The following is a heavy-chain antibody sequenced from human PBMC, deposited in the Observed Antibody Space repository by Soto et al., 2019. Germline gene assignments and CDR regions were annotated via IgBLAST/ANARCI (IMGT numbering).Heavy chain of an antibody. V-gene: IGHV3-23*01. CDR3: AKDPQYSYGLSIQCYYYMDV. CDR1: GFTFSSYA. Sequence: GGSLRLSCAASGFTFSSYAMSWVRQAPGKGLEWVSAISGSGGSTYYADSVKGRFTISRDNSKNTLYLQMNSLRAEDTAVYYCAKDPQYSYGLSIQCYYYMDVWGKGTTVTVSS. D-gene: IGHD5-18*01. J-gene: IGHJ6*03. CDR2: ISGSGGST.